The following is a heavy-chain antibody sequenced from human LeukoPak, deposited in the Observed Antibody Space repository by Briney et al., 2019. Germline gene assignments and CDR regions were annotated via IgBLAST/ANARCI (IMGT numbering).Heavy chain of an antibody. J-gene: IGHJ4*02. Sequence: GGSLRLSCAASGFTFSSYGMSWVRQTPGKGLEWVAVISYDASNKYYADSVKGRFTISRDNSKNTLYLQMNSLRAEDTAVYYCAKSHGYSYGFDYWGQGTLVTVSS. CDR2: ISYDASNK. CDR3: AKSHGYSYGFDY. V-gene: IGHV3-30*18. CDR1: GFTFSSYG. D-gene: IGHD5-18*01.